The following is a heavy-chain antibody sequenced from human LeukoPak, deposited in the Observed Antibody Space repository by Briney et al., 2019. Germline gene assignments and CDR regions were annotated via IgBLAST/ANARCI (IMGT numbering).Heavy chain of an antibody. Sequence: PGGSLRLSCAASGFIFTNYAMHWVRQAPGKGLEWVASIWYAGNNENYLDSVKGRFIISRDNSKNTLYLQMNSPRVEDTAVYYCARESACGTYSFDFWGRGTLVTVSP. CDR3: ARESACGTYSFDF. CDR2: IWYAGNNE. V-gene: IGHV3-30*02. J-gene: IGHJ3*01. CDR1: GFIFTNYA. D-gene: IGHD1-1*01.